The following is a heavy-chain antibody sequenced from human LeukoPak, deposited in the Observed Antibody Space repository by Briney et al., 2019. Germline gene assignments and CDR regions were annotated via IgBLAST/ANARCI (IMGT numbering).Heavy chain of an antibody. V-gene: IGHV1-2*02. Sequence: ASVTVSCKASGYSFIDYYIHWVRQAPGQGLEWMGWINPHSGATKYAQQFQVRLTMTRDTSISTAYMELSSLRSDDTAVYYCARGRTMIRGVSWFDPWGQGNLVSVSS. CDR3: ARGRTMIRGVSWFDP. D-gene: IGHD3-10*01. CDR1: GYSFIDYY. J-gene: IGHJ5*02. CDR2: INPHSGAT.